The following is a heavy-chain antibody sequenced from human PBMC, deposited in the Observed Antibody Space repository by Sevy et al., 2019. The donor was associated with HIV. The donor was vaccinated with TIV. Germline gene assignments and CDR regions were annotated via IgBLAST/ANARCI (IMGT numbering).Heavy chain of an antibody. V-gene: IGHV3-48*02. CDR2: ISRSSSTI. J-gene: IGHJ3*02. Sequence: GGSLRLSCAASGFTFSSYSMNWVRQAPGKGLEWVSYISRSSSTIYYADSVKGRFTISRDNAKNSLYLQMNSLGDEDTAVYYCAREGKEGAASDDAFDIWGQGTMVTVSS. CDR3: AREGKEGAASDDAFDI. CDR1: GFTFSSYS. D-gene: IGHD6-13*01.